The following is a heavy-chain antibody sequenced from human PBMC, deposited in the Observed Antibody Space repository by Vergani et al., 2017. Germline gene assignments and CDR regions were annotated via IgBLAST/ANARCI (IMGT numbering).Heavy chain of an antibody. D-gene: IGHD3-16*01. V-gene: IGHV3-30*02. Sequence: QVQLVESGGGVVQRGGSLRLSCATSGFTLSNYDMQWIRQGPGKGLEFVAFLQFYGSNQYYADSVKGRFTLSRDFSKNTLYLQMNSLRTDDTATYYCAKHFRGWGIDYWGQGTQVIVSS. CDR3: AKHFRGWGIDY. CDR2: LQFYGSNQ. CDR1: GFTLSNYD. J-gene: IGHJ4*02.